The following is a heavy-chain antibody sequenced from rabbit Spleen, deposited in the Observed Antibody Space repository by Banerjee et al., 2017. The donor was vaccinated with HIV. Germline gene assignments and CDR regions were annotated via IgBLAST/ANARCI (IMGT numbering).Heavy chain of an antibody. J-gene: IGHJ4*01. CDR2: INTGSGSA. V-gene: IGHV1S45*01. CDR3: ARDGAGGSYFAL. CDR1: GVSFSDKDV. Sequence: QEQLVESGGGLVKPEGSLTLTCKASGVSFSDKDVMCWVRQAPGKGLEWIGCINTGSGSAYYASWAKGRFTISKSSSTTVTLQMTSLTAADTATYFCARDGAGGSYFALWGQGTLVTVS. D-gene: IGHD8-1*01.